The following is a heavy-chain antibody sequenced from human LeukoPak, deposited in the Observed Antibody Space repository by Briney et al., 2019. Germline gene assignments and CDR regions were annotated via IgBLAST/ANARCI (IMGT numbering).Heavy chain of an antibody. J-gene: IGHJ5*01. CDR1: GFTFSSYY. V-gene: IGHV3-48*01. CDR3: ARDNWVDC. CDR2: ISGSSTTI. Sequence: PGGSLRLSCAASGFTFSSYYMSWVRQAPGKGLEWVSYISGSSTTIYYSDSVKGRFTVSRDNARNSLYLQMNSLKVEDTAIYYCARDNWVDCWGQGTLVTVSS.